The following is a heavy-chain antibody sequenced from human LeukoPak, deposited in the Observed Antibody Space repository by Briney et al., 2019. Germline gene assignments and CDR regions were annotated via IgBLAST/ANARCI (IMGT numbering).Heavy chain of an antibody. J-gene: IGHJ6*02. CDR3: ARDLPYSSSWYSPLYYYYYGMDV. Sequence: GGSLRLSCAASGFTVSSNYMSWVRQAPGKGLEWVSVIYSGGSTYYADSVKGRFTISRDNSKNTLYLQMNSLRAEDTAVYYCARDLPYSSSWYSPLYYYYYGMDVWGQGTTVTVSS. CDR2: IYSGGST. V-gene: IGHV3-53*05. D-gene: IGHD6-13*01. CDR1: GFTVSSNY.